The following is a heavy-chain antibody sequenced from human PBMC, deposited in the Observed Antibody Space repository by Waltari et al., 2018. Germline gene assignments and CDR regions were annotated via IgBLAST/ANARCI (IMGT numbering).Heavy chain of an antibody. CDR2: INYGGSP. CDR3: AXXRTNXYGPQPPNAPXYYAMDV. D-gene: IGHD2-8*01. J-gene: IGHJ6*02. CDR1: GGSLSXDY. V-gene: IGHV4-34*01. Sequence: QVQXQQWGAGLLKPSQTLSLTCGVYGGSLSXDYWTXIRQPXGKGLGWIGEINYGGSPTSNPSLKSRXTISVDTSXGRFXLEXTSVTXAXTAVYYCAXXRTNXYGPQPPNAPXYYAMDVXGQGTTVTVXS.